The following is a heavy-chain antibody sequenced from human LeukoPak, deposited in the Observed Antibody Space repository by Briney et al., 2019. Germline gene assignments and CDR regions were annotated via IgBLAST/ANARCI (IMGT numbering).Heavy chain of an antibody. J-gene: IGHJ6*02. CDR2: IYPSGST. CDR1: DGSISSYY. CDR3: ARTSSNSWSYGMDV. Sequence: SETLSLTCTVSDGSISSYYWSWIRQPAGKGLEWIGRIYPSGSTNYNPSLRSRVTMSVDTSKNQFSLKLSSVTAADTAVYYCARTSSNSWSYGMDVWGQGTTVTVSS. V-gene: IGHV4-4*07. D-gene: IGHD6-13*01.